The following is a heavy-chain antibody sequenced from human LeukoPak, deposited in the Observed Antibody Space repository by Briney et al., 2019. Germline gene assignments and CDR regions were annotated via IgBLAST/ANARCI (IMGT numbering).Heavy chain of an antibody. J-gene: IGHJ4*02. CDR2: IYYSGST. V-gene: IGHV4-31*03. CDR3: ARAVRASGCHDY. Sequence: MASQTLSLTCTVSGGSISSGGYYWSWIRQHPGKCLEWIGYIYYSGSTYYNPSLKSRVTISVDTSKNQFSLKLSSVTAADTAVYYCARAVRASGCHDYWGQGTLVTVSS. CDR1: GGSISSGGYY. D-gene: IGHD6-19*01.